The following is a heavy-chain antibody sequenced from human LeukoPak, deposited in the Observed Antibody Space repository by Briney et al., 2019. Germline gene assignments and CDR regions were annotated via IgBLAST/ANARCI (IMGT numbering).Heavy chain of an antibody. J-gene: IGHJ3*01. CDR3: AGRLPLAL. Sequence: SETLSLTCTVSGGSINSYYWSWIRQPPGKGLEWIGNIYYSGRTNYNPSLESRVTISVDMSKNHFSLKLSSATAADTAVYYCAGRLPLALWGQGTMVTVSS. D-gene: IGHD5-12*01. CDR1: GGSINSYY. CDR2: IYYSGRT. V-gene: IGHV4-59*01.